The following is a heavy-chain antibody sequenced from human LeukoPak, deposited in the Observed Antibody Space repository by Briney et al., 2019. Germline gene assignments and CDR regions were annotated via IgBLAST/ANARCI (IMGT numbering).Heavy chain of an antibody. V-gene: IGHV3-49*04. CDR2: IRRKASGGTT. Sequence: PGGSLRLSCTASGFSFGDYTMSWVRQAPGKGLEWVGFIRRKASGGTTGYAASVKGRFTISRDDSKSIAYLQMDSLKTEDTAVYYCTRPIYGSGSYHFDYWGQGTLVTVSS. D-gene: IGHD3-10*01. CDR1: GFSFGDYT. CDR3: TRPIYGSGSYHFDY. J-gene: IGHJ4*02.